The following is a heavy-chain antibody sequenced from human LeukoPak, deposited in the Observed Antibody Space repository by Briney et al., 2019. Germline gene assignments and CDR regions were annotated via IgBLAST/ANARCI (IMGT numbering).Heavy chain of an antibody. Sequence: GGSLRLSCAASRFTFSSYNMNWVRQAPGKGLEWVSSISGSSTYIFYADSVKGRFTISRDNAKNSLYLQMNSLRAEDTAVYFCARGAGNSRDAFDIWGQGTMVTVSS. CDR1: RFTFSSYN. V-gene: IGHV3-21*01. CDR2: ISGSSTYI. J-gene: IGHJ3*02. CDR3: ARGAGNSRDAFDI.